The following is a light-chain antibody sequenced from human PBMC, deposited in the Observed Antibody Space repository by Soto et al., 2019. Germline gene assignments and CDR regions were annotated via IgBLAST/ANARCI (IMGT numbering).Light chain of an antibody. CDR2: AAS. J-gene: IGKJ4*01. Sequence: EMVMTQSPATLSVSPGERATLSCRASQSVSSSLAWYQQKPGQAPRLLIYAASTRATGIPARFSGSGSATEFTLTISSLQSEDFALYYCQQYDKFPSLTFGGGTKVEIK. CDR1: QSVSSS. V-gene: IGKV3-15*01. CDR3: QQYDKFPSLT.